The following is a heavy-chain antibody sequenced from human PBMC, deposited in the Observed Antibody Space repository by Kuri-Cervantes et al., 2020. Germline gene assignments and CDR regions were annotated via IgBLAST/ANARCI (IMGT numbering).Heavy chain of an antibody. V-gene: IGHV4-34*01. CDR1: GGSFSGYY. D-gene: IGHD3-22*01. CDR2: INHSGSA. J-gene: IGHJ4*02. CDR3: ARLTSSEIDYYERIGYFDY. Sequence: SETLSLTCAVYGGSFSGYYWSWIRQPPGKGLEWIGEINHSGSANYNPSLKSRVTISVDTSKNQFSLKLSSVAAADTAVYYCARLTSSEIDYYERIGYFDYWGQGTLVTVSS.